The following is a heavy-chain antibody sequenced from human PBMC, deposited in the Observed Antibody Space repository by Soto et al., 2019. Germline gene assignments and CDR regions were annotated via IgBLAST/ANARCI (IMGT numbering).Heavy chain of an antibody. J-gene: IGHJ4*02. CDR3: ARSLAHCSSTSCYSWGLFDY. CDR1: GYTFTSYG. Sequence: GASVKVSCKASGYTFTSYGISWVRQAPGQGLEWMGWIRAYNGNTNYAQKLQGRVTMTTDTSTSTAYMELRSLRSDDTAVYYCARSLAHCSSTSCYSWGLFDYWGQGTLVTVSS. V-gene: IGHV1-18*04. D-gene: IGHD2-2*02. CDR2: IRAYNGNT.